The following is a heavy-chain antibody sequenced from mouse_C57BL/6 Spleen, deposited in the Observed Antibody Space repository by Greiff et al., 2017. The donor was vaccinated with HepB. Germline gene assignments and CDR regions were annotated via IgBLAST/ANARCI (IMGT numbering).Heavy chain of an antibody. Sequence: QVQLQQPGAELVKPGASVKLSCKASGYTFTSYWMHWVKQRPGQGLEWIGMIHPNSGSTNYNEKFKSKATLTVDKSSSTAYMQRSSLTSEDSAVYYCATYGYYYSMDYCGQGTSVTVSS. D-gene: IGHD2-2*01. CDR3: ATYGYYYSMDY. J-gene: IGHJ4*01. CDR2: IHPNSGST. V-gene: IGHV1-64*01. CDR1: GYTFTSYW.